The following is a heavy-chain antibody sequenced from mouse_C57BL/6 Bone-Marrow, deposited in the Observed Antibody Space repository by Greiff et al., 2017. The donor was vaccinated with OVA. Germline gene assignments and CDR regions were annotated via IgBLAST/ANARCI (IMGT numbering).Heavy chain of an antibody. V-gene: IGHV10-1*01. Sequence: EVKLVESGGGLVQPKGSLKLSCAASGFSFNTYAMNWVRQAPGKGLEWVARIRSKSNNYATYYADSVKDRFTISRDDSESMLYLQMNNLKTEDTAMYYCVRQHGYDGAWFAYWGQGTLVTVSA. CDR2: IRSKSNNYAT. D-gene: IGHD2-2*01. CDR3: VRQHGYDGAWFAY. J-gene: IGHJ3*01. CDR1: GFSFNTYA.